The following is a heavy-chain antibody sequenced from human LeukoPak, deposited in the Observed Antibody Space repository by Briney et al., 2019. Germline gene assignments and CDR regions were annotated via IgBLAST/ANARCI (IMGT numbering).Heavy chain of an antibody. CDR3: ARDSYKFRAFDI. CDR2: IYYSGST. D-gene: IGHD3-10*01. Sequence: SETLSLTCAVYGGSFSGYYWSWFRQPPGKGLEWIGYIYYSGSTNYNPSLKSRVTISVDTSKNHFSLKLSSVTAADTAVYYCARDSYKFRAFDIWGQGTMVTVSS. V-gene: IGHV4-59*01. CDR1: GGSFSGYY. J-gene: IGHJ3*02.